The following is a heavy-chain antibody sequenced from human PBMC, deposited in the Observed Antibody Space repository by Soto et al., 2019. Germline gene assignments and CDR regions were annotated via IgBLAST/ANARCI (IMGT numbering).Heavy chain of an antibody. CDR3: ATRGIVGPIY. J-gene: IGHJ4*02. CDR1: DGSINNGDW. CDR2: VYHNGNT. V-gene: IGHV4-4*02. Sequence: QVQLQESGTGLVEPSGTLSLTCNVYDGSINNGDWCRWVRQPPGKGLEWIGEVYHNGNTNYNASLTGRVTVSVDKSRNQFSLRLTSVAPADTAVYYCATRGIVGPIYWGQGTLVTVSS. D-gene: IGHD1-26*01.